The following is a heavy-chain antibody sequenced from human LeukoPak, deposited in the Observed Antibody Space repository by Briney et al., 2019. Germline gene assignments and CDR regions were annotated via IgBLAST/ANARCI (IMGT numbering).Heavy chain of an antibody. CDR1: GFTFSTYW. CDR2: IKQDGSDK. Sequence: GGSLRLSCAASGFTFSTYWMSWVRQAPGKGLEWVANIKQDGSDKYYVDSVKGRFTISRDNAKNSLFLQMNSLRAEDTAVYYCARDIRWGACDLWGQGTMVTVSS. J-gene: IGHJ3*01. D-gene: IGHD5-24*01. CDR3: ARDIRWGACDL. V-gene: IGHV3-7*01.